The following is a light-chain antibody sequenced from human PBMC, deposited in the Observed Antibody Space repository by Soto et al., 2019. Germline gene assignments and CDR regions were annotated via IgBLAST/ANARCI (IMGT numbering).Light chain of an antibody. Sequence: QPVLTQSPSASASLGASVKLTCTLSSGHSRYAIAWHQQQPEKGPRYLMKLNSDGSHSKGDGIPDRFSGSSSGAERYLTISSLQSEDEADYYCQTWGTGMGVFGGGTQLTVL. CDR2: LNSDGSH. V-gene: IGLV4-69*01. CDR3: QTWGTGMGV. J-gene: IGLJ3*02. CDR1: SGHSRYA.